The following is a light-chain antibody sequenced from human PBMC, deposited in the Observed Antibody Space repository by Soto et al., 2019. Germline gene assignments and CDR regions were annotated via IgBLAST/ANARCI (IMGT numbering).Light chain of an antibody. CDR1: QSVDTNY. J-gene: IGKJ1*01. CDR3: QQYGSLSWT. Sequence: EIVLTQSPGTLSLSPGERATLSCRASQSVDTNYLAWYQQKPGQAPRTLIFGASGRATGIPDRFSGSGSGTDFTLTISRLEPEDFAVYYCQQYGSLSWTFGQGTKVEIK. CDR2: GAS. V-gene: IGKV3-20*01.